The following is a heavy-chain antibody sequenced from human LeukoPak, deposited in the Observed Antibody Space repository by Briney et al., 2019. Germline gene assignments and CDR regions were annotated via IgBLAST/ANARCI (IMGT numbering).Heavy chain of an antibody. V-gene: IGHV4-59*01. D-gene: IGHD3-22*01. CDR3: ARGAYYYDSSGYSFDY. CDR1: GASISSYY. Sequence: SETLSLTCTVSGASISSYYWSWIRQPPGKGLEWIGYIYYSGSTNYNPSLKSRATISVDTSKNQFSLKLSSVTAADTAVYYCARGAYYYDSSGYSFDYWGQGTLVTVSS. J-gene: IGHJ4*02. CDR2: IYYSGST.